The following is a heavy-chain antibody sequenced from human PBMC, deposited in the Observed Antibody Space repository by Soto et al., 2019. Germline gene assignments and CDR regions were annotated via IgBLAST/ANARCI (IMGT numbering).Heavy chain of an antibody. CDR3: ARGSNCSGGSCLLDP. J-gene: IGHJ5*02. D-gene: IGHD2-15*01. V-gene: IGHV4-31*03. Sequence: QVQLQESGPGLVKPSQTLSLTCTVSGGSISSGGYYWSWIRQHPGKGLEWIGYIYYSGSTYYNPPLTSRATISVDTSKNQSSLKLSSVTAADTAVYYCARGSNCSGGSCLLDPWGQGTLVTVSS. CDR2: IYYSGST. CDR1: GGSISSGGYY.